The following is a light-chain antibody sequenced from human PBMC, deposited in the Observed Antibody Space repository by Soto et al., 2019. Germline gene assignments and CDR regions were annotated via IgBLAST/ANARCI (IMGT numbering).Light chain of an antibody. Sequence: QSVLTQSPSVSAAPGQTVSISCSGTSSNIENNYVSWYQVLPKTAPKLLIYDNLKRPSGIPDRFSGSKSGTSATLVITGLQTGDEADYYCGTWESSRNWVCGGGTKLTVL. CDR3: GTWESSRNWV. V-gene: IGLV1-51*01. J-gene: IGLJ3*02. CDR2: DNL. CDR1: SSNIENNY.